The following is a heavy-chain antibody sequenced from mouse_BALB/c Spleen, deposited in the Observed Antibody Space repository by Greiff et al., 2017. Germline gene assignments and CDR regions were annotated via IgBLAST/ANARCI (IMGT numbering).Heavy chain of an antibody. CDR2: ISAGCSYT. D-gene: IGHD2-3*01. J-gene: IGHJ4*01. V-gene: IGHV5-4*02. Sequence: EVQLLESGGGLVKPGGSLKLSCAASGFTFSDYYMYWVRQTPEKRLEWVATISAGCSYTYYPDSVKGRFTISRDNAKNNLYLQMSSLKSEDTAMYYCARDRDGYYAMDYWGQGTAVTVSA. CDR3: ARDRDGYYAMDY. CDR1: GFTFSDYY.